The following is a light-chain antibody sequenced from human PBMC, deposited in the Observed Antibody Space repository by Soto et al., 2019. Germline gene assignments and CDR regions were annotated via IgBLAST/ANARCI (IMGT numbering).Light chain of an antibody. Sequence: QSALTQPRSVSGSPGQSVTISCTGTSSDVGGYNYVSWYQQHPGKAPKLMIYEVTNRPSGVSNRFSGSRSGNTASLTISGLQAEDEADYYCSSYTSRTTLTFVFGAGTKVTVL. CDR3: SSYTSRTTLTFV. CDR1: SSDVGGYNY. J-gene: IGLJ1*01. V-gene: IGLV2-14*01. CDR2: EVT.